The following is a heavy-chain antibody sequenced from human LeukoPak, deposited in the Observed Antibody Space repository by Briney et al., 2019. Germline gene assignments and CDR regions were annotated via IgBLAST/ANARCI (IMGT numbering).Heavy chain of an antibody. D-gene: IGHD4-23*01. Sequence: GGSLRLSCAASGFTFSTYWMHWVRQAPGKGLVWVSRINSDGSITNYADSAKGRFTISRDNAKNTLYLQMNSLRDEDTSVYYCASALESKGRNALDYWGQGTLVTVSS. V-gene: IGHV3-74*01. CDR3: ASALESKGRNALDY. CDR2: INSDGSIT. CDR1: GFTFSTYW. J-gene: IGHJ4*02.